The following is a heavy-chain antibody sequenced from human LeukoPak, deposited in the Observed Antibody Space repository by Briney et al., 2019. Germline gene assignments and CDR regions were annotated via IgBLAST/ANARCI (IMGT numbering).Heavy chain of an antibody. D-gene: IGHD3-10*01. CDR2: INHSGST. CDR3: ARGLLGISGS. J-gene: IGHJ4*02. CDR1: GSFISSYY. V-gene: IGHV4-34*01. Sequence: PSETLSLTCTVSGSFISSYYWNWIRQPPGKGLEWIGEINHSGSTNYNPFLKSRVTISVDTSKNQFSLKLSSVTAADTAVYYCARGLLGISGSWGQGTLVTVSS.